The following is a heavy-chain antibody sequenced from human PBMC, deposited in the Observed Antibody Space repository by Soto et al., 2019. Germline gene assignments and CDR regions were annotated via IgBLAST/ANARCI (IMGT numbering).Heavy chain of an antibody. Sequence: VESGGGVVRPGRSLRLSCAASGFTFSGYAMHWVRQAPDKGLEWVATISYNGNDKYYVDSVKGRFTISRDNSKNTLYLQMSSLTPEDTAIYYCAKDAGDQGYFQNWGQGTLVIVSS. V-gene: IGHV3-30*18. CDR2: ISYNGNDK. D-gene: IGHD2-21*02. J-gene: IGHJ1*01. CDR1: GFTFSGYA. CDR3: AKDAGDQGYFQN.